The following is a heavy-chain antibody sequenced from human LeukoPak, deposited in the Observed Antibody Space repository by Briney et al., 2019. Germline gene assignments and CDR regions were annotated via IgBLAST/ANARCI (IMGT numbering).Heavy chain of an antibody. CDR3: ASPGIAAAGNFDY. D-gene: IGHD6-13*01. J-gene: IGHJ4*02. Sequence: GGSLRLSCAASEFTFSSYAMSWVRQAPGKGLEWVSAISGSGGSTYYADSVKGRFTISRDNSKNTLYLQMNSLRAEDTAVYYCASPGIAAAGNFDYWGQGTLVTVSS. CDR2: ISGSGGST. V-gene: IGHV3-23*01. CDR1: EFTFSSYA.